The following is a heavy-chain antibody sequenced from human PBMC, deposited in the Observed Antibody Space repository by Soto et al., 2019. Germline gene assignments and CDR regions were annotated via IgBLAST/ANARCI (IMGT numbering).Heavy chain of an antibody. Sequence: SSETLSLTCSVSGGSIRGYYWSWIRQPPGKGLEWIGYIHYNGNTDYNPSLKSRVTISVDPSKNQFSLRLNSVTTADTAVYYCAITVLGPDLLADSFVDYYYYMDVWGQGTTVTVSS. J-gene: IGHJ6*03. D-gene: IGHD3-9*01. CDR1: GGSIRGYY. CDR3: AITVLGPDLLADSFVDYYYYMDV. V-gene: IGHV4-59*08. CDR2: IHYNGNT.